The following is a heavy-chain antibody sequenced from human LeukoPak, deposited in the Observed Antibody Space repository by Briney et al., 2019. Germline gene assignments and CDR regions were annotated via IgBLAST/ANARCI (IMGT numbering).Heavy chain of an antibody. CDR3: ARDFRYCSGGSCPEDYGMDV. J-gene: IGHJ6*02. Sequence: GGSLRLSCAASGFTFSSYSMNWVRQAPGKGLEWVSSISSSSSYIYYADSVKGRFTISRDNAKNSLYLQMNSLRAEDTAVYYCARDFRYCSGGSCPEDYGMDVWGRGTTVTVSS. V-gene: IGHV3-21*01. CDR1: GFTFSSYS. CDR2: ISSSSSYI. D-gene: IGHD2-15*01.